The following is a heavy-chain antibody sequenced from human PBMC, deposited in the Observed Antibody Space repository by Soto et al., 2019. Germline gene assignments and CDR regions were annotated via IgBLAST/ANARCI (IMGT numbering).Heavy chain of an antibody. Sequence: SETLSLTCTVSGGSISSSSYYWGWIRQPPGKGLEWIGSIYYSGSTYYNPSLKSRVTISVDTSKNQFSLKLSSVTAADTAVYYCARGYGDYYYYGMDVWGQGTTVTVSS. CDR1: GGSISSSSYY. V-gene: IGHV4-39*07. CDR2: IYYSGST. D-gene: IGHD4-17*01. CDR3: ARGYGDYYYYGMDV. J-gene: IGHJ6*02.